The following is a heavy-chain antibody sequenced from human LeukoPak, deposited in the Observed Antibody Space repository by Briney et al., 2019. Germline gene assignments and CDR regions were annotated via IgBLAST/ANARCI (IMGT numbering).Heavy chain of an antibody. V-gene: IGHV3-66*01. D-gene: IGHD3-10*01. CDR1: GFTVSSNY. CDR3: AKDLAPITMVRGVISYDAFDI. Sequence: GGSLRLSCAASGFTVSSNYMSWVRQAPGKGLEWVSVIYSGGSTYYADSVKGRFTISRDNSKNTLYLQMNSLRAEDTAVYYCAKDLAPITMVRGVISYDAFDIWGQGTMVTVSS. CDR2: IYSGGST. J-gene: IGHJ3*02.